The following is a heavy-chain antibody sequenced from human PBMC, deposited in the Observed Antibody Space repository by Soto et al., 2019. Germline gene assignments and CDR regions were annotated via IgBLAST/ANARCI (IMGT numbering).Heavy chain of an antibody. D-gene: IGHD3-9*01. J-gene: IGHJ4*02. Sequence: QVQLQESGPGLVKPSETLSLTCGVSGGAIRSNKWCRWVRQPPGKVLEWIGEIYHSGSTNYNPSLKSRVTISVDKSQNQFSLKLNSVTAADTAVYYCARCGDWLQQVLWGQGTLVTVSS. CDR1: GGAIRSNKW. V-gene: IGHV4-4*02. CDR3: ARCGDWLQQVL. CDR2: IYHSGST.